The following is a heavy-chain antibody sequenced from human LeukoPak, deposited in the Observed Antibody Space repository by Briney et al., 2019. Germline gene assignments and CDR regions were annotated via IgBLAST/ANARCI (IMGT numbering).Heavy chain of an antibody. CDR1: GFTFTIFG. CDR3: ARDPSGSTSWVRFDY. V-gene: IGHV3-48*01. J-gene: IGHJ4*02. Sequence: GGSLRLSCAASGFTFTIFGLNWVRQAPGKVPEWVSYIDARSGITYYADSVQGRFTISRDNAQESVFLQMNSLRVEDTAVYYCARDPSGSTSWVRFDYWGQGTLVTVSS. D-gene: IGHD1-1*01. CDR2: IDARSGIT.